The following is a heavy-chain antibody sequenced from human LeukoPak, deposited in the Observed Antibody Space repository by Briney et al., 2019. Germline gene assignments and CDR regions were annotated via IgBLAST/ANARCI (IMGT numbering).Heavy chain of an antibody. V-gene: IGHV1-69*05. CDR2: IIPIFGTA. CDR3: ARTDYHGSGWYGDFDY. J-gene: IGHJ4*02. Sequence: SVKVSCXASGGTFSTYAISWVRQARGQGLEWMGGIIPIFGTANYAQKFQGRVTITTDESTSTAYMELSSLRSEDTAVYYCARTDYHGSGWYGDFDYWGQGTLVTVSS. D-gene: IGHD6-19*01. CDR1: GGTFSTYA.